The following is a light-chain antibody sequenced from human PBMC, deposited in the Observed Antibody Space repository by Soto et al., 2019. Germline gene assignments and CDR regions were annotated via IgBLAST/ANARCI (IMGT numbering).Light chain of an antibody. CDR2: GAS. Sequence: EIVMTQSPATLSVSPGERATLSCRASQSVSSNLAGYQQKPGQAPRLLIYGASTRATGIPARFSGSGSGTEFTLTISSLQSEDFAVYYCQPYNNWPRTFGQGTKVDIK. CDR1: QSVSSN. J-gene: IGKJ1*01. V-gene: IGKV3-15*01. CDR3: QPYNNWPRT.